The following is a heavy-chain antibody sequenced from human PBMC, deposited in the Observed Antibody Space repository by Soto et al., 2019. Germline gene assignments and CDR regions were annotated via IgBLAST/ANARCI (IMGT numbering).Heavy chain of an antibody. CDR2: ISYDGSNK. CDR1: GFTFSSYG. V-gene: IGHV3-30*18. CDR3: AKERYGQLYLEDYGMDV. D-gene: IGHD3-16*01. J-gene: IGHJ6*02. Sequence: GGSLRLSCAASGFTFSSYGIHWVRQAPGRGLEWVAVISYDGSNKYYADSVKGRFTISRDNFKNTLYLQMNSLRAEDTAVYYCAKERYGQLYLEDYGMDVWGQGTTVTVSS.